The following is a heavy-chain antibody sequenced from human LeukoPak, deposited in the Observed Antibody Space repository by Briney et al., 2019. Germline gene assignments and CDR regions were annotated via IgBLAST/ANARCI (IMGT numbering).Heavy chain of an antibody. CDR3: AIQRPGTYYYGMDV. V-gene: IGHV3-48*02. D-gene: IGHD6-13*01. CDR1: GFTFSSYS. J-gene: IGHJ6*02. Sequence: PGGSLRLSCAASGFTFSSYSMNWVRQAPGKGLEWVSYISSSSSTIYYADSVKGRFTISRDNAKNSLYLQMNSLRDEDTAVYYCAIQRPGTYYYGMDVSGQGTTVTVSS. CDR2: ISSSSSTI.